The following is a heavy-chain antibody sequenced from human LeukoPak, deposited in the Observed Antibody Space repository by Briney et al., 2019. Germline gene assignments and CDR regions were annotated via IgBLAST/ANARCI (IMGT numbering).Heavy chain of an antibody. J-gene: IGHJ5*02. V-gene: IGHV5-51*01. CDR1: GYTFTSYW. D-gene: IGHD1-26*01. CDR3: ARHANKGIA. CDR2: IYPGDSDT. Sequence: GASVKVSCKASGYTFTSYWIGWVRQMPGKGLEWMGIIYPGDSDTRYSPSFQGQVTISADKSISTAYLQWSSLKASDTAMYYCARHANKGIAWGQGTLVTVSS.